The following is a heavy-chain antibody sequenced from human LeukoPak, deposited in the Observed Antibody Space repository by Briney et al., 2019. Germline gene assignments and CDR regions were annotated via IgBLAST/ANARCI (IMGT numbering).Heavy chain of an antibody. J-gene: IGHJ4*02. CDR3: ARDSYYGSGSYYSAGHADY. CDR2: VSSNGYGT. D-gene: IGHD3-10*01. Sequence: GGSLRLSCAASGFTFSSYGMHWVRQAPGKGLEFVSSVSSNGYGTYYANSVKGRFTISRDNSKNTLYLQLGSLRAEDMAVYYCARDSYYGSGSYYSAGHADYWGQGTLVTVSS. CDR1: GFTFSSYG. V-gene: IGHV3-64*01.